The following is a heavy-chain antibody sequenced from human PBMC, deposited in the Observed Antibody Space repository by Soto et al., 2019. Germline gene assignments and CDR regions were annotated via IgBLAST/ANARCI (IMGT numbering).Heavy chain of an antibody. CDR1: GGSFSGYY. CDR2: INHSGST. D-gene: IGHD3-10*01. V-gene: IGHV4-34*01. Sequence: SETLSLTCAVYGGSFSGYYGSWIRQPPGKGLEWIGEINHSGSTNYNPSLKSRVTISVDTSKNQFSLKLSSVTAADTAVYYCARHPWYYYGSGSYTYYYYYYMDVWGKGTTVTVSS. J-gene: IGHJ6*03. CDR3: ARHPWYYYGSGSYTYYYYYYMDV.